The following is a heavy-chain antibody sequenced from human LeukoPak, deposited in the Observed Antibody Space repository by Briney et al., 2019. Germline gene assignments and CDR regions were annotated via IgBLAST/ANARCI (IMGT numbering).Heavy chain of an antibody. J-gene: IGHJ4*02. V-gene: IGHV3-20*04. CDR3: ARDPYLYYYDSSGYYGFDY. CDR1: GFTFDDYG. D-gene: IGHD3-22*01. CDR2: INWNGGST. Sequence: PWGSLRLSCAASGFTFDDYGMSWVRQAPGKGLDLVSVINWNGGSTGYADSVKGRFIISRDNAKNSRYLQMNSLRAEDTALYYCARDPYLYYYDSSGYYGFDYWGQGTLVTVSS.